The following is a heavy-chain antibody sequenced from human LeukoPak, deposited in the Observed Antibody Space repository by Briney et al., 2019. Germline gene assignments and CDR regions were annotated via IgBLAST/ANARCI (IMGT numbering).Heavy chain of an antibody. Sequence: GGSLRLSCAASGFTFSDYNMNWVRQVPGKGLESVSYMSRSGDIIYYADSVKGRFTISRENAKNSLYLQMNSLRAEDTAVYYCARDVYYGSGSPRLDYWGQGTLVTVSS. CDR2: MSRSGDII. CDR1: GFTFSDYN. V-gene: IGHV3-48*01. J-gene: IGHJ4*02. CDR3: ARDVYYGSGSPRLDY. D-gene: IGHD3-10*01.